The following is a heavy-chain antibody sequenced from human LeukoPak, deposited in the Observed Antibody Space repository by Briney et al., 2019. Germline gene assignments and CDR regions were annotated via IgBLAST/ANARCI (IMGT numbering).Heavy chain of an antibody. V-gene: IGHV1-18*01. CDR2: ITPYNGNT. Sequence: ASVKVSCKASGYTFTNFGISWVRQAPGQGLEWMGWITPYNGNTNYAQKLQGRVTLTTDTSTSTAYMELSSLRSEDTAVYYCAKTSGVRWEPNYYFDYWGQGTLVTVSS. J-gene: IGHJ4*02. D-gene: IGHD1-26*01. CDR1: GYTFTNFG. CDR3: AKTSGVRWEPNYYFDY.